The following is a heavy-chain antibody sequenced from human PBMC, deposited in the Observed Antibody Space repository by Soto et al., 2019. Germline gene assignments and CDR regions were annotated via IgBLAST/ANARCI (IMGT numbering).Heavy chain of an antibody. CDR3: ARVSIAARRGGGNFDY. Sequence: QVQLQQWGAGLLKPSETLSLTCAVYGGSFSGYYWSWIRQPPGKGLEWIGEINHSGSTNYNPSLKSRVTIAVDTSKNQFSLKLSSVTAADTAVYYCARVSIAARRGGGNFDYWGQGTLVTVSS. D-gene: IGHD6-6*01. CDR2: INHSGST. V-gene: IGHV4-34*01. CDR1: GGSFSGYY. J-gene: IGHJ4*02.